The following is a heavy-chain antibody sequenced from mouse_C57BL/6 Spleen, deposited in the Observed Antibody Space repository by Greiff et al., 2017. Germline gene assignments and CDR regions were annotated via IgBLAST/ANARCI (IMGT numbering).Heavy chain of an antibody. CDR3: TSEDDYDWFAY. CDR1: GFTFSSYA. CDR2: ISSGGDYI. J-gene: IGHJ3*01. V-gene: IGHV5-9-1*02. D-gene: IGHD2-4*01. Sequence: VKLVESGEGLVKPGGSLKLSCAASGFTFSSYAMSWVRQTPEKRLEWVAYISSGGDYIYYADTVKGRFTISRDNARNTLYLQMSSLKSEDTAMYYCTSEDDYDWFAYWGQGTLVTVSA.